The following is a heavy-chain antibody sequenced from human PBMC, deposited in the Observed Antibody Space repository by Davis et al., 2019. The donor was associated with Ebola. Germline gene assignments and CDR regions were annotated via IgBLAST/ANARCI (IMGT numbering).Heavy chain of an antibody. J-gene: IGHJ4*02. D-gene: IGHD3-16*01. CDR1: GFVFSAFS. Sequence: PGGSLRLSFAASGFVFSAFSMHWVRQAPGKGLEWITYITKGSDAIHYADSVKGRFTVSRDNAKNSVFLQMSSLRDEDSAVYYCARDRFFAFDVWSQGVHVSVSS. CDR2: ITKGSDAI. CDR3: ARDRFFAFDV. V-gene: IGHV3-48*02.